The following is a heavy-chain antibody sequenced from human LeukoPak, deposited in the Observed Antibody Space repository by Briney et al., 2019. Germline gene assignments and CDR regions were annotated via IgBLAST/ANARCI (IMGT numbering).Heavy chain of an antibody. V-gene: IGHV3-21*01. CDR2: ISSSSSYI. Sequence: GGSLRLSCAASGFTFSSYSMNWVRQAPGKGLEWVSSISSSSSYIYYADSVKGRFTISRDNAKNSLYLQMNSLRAEDTAVYYCARDIDSSGYCGDYWGQGTLVTVSS. CDR1: GFTFSSYS. CDR3: ARDIDSSGYCGDY. J-gene: IGHJ4*02. D-gene: IGHD3-22*01.